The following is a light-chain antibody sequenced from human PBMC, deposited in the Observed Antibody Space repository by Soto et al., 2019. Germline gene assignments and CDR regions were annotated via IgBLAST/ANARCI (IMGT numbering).Light chain of an antibody. CDR3: CSYAGYYTVL. CDR1: TSVIGAYNY. J-gene: IGLJ2*01. CDR2: GVS. Sequence: QSALTQPRSVSGSPGQSVTISCTGTTSVIGAYNYVSWYQQHPGKAPKLIIYGVSKRPSGVPERFSGSKSDSTASLTISGLQDEDEADYYCCSYAGYYTVLFGGGTKLTVL. V-gene: IGLV2-11*01.